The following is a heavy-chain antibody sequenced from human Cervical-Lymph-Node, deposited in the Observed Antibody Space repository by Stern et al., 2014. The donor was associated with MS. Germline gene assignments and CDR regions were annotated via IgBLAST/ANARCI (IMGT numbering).Heavy chain of an antibody. CDR2: IWFDVSNK. Sequence: MKLVEYGGGVVQPGRSLRVSCAASGFTFDTYGMHWVRQAAGKGLEWMGVIWFDVSNKYYGHSAKGRFTFSKYNSKNTLYLDISSLRVDHTSVYYCARERSYNSSPFDYWGQGTSVTVSS. V-gene: IGHV3-33*01. J-gene: IGHJ4*02. CDR1: GFTFDTYG. CDR3: ARERSYNSSPFDY. D-gene: IGHD6-6*01.